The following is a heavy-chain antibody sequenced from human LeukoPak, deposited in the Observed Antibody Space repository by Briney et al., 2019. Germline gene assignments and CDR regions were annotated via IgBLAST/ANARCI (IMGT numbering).Heavy chain of an antibody. D-gene: IGHD2-2*01. Sequence: GGSLRLSCAASGFTFSSYSMNCVRQAPGKGLEWVSSISSSSSYIYYADSVKGRFTISRDNAKNSLYLQMNSLRAEDTAVYYCARKGHQGDWFDPWGQGTLVTVSS. CDR2: ISSSSSYI. CDR1: GFTFSSYS. CDR3: ARKGHQGDWFDP. J-gene: IGHJ5*02. V-gene: IGHV3-21*01.